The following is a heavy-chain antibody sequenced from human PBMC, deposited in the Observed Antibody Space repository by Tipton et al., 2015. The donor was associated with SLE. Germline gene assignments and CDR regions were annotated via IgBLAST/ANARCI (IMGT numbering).Heavy chain of an antibody. V-gene: IGHV1-46*01. CDR2: INPSAGST. Sequence: QLVQSGAEVKKPGASVKVSRKASGYTFTSYYMHWVRQAPGQGLEWMGVINPSAGSTSYAQKFQGRVIMTRDTSTRTAYMELSSRRSEDPAVYYWAREGSSSSYFDYGGQGPLVPVP. D-gene: IGHD6-13*01. CDR1: GYTFTSYY. CDR3: AREGSSSSYFDY. J-gene: IGHJ4*02.